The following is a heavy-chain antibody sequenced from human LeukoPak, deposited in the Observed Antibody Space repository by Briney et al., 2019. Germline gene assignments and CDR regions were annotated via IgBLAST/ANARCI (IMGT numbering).Heavy chain of an antibody. CDR3: ALSYCSGGSCYSLYFDY. V-gene: IGHV1-69*13. Sequence: ASLKVSCKASGYTFIGYYIHWVRQAPGQGLEWMGGIIPIFGTANYAQKFQGRVTITADESTSTAYMELSSLRSEDTAVYYCALSYCSGGSCYSLYFDYWGQGTLVTVSS. J-gene: IGHJ4*02. D-gene: IGHD2-15*01. CDR1: GYTFIGYY. CDR2: IIPIFGTA.